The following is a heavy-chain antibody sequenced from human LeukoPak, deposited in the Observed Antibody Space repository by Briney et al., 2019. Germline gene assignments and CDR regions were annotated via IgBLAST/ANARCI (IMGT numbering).Heavy chain of an antibody. J-gene: IGHJ4*02. CDR1: GYSISSGYY. CDR2: IYHSGST. D-gene: IGHD2-2*01. V-gene: IGHV4-38-2*01. Sequence: PSETLSLTRAVSGYSISSGYYWGWIRQPPGKGLEWVGSIYHSGSTYYNPSLKSRVTISVDTSKNQFSLKLSSVTAADTAVYYCARLGYCSSTSCYRGYFDYWGQGTLVTVSS. CDR3: ARLGYCSSTSCYRGYFDY.